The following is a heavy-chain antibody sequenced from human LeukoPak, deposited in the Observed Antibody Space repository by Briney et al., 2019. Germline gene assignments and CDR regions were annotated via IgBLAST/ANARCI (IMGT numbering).Heavy chain of an antibody. Sequence: ASVKVSSKASGYTFTGYYMHWVRQAPGQGLEWMGWINPNSGGTNYAQKLQGRVTMTRDTSISTAYMELSRLRSDDTAVYYCARGSQLEDIVVVPAAILSPDGWFDPWGQGTRVTVSS. CDR2: INPNSGGT. D-gene: IGHD2-2*01. CDR3: ARGSQLEDIVVVPAAILSPDGWFDP. V-gene: IGHV1-2*02. J-gene: IGHJ5*02. CDR1: GYTFTGYY.